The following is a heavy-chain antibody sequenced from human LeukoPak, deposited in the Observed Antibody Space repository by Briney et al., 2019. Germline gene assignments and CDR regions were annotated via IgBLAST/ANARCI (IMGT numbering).Heavy chain of an antibody. D-gene: IGHD3-22*01. CDR1: GFTFSDYY. CDR3: ARGSYYDSSGYPVFDY. J-gene: IGHJ4*02. CDR2: ISSSGSTI. Sequence: GGSLRLSCAASGFTFSDYYMSWIRQAPGKGLEWVSYISSSGSTIYYADSVKGRFTISRDNAKNSLYLQMNSLRAEDTAVYYCARGSYYDSSGYPVFDYWGQGTLVTVSS. V-gene: IGHV3-11*01.